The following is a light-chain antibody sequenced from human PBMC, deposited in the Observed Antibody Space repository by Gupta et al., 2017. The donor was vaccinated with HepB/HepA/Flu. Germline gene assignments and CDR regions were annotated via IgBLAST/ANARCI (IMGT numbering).Light chain of an antibody. CDR1: RSNIGAGYD. Sequence: QSVLTQPPSVSGAPGQRVTIPCTGSRSNIGAGYDVHWYQQVPGTAPKLLIYSNINRPSGVPDRFSGSKSGTSASLAITGLQVEDEAEYYCQSYDSSLSGSVFGGGTKLTVL. CDR2: SNI. V-gene: IGLV1-40*01. CDR3: QSYDSSLSGSV. J-gene: IGLJ3*02.